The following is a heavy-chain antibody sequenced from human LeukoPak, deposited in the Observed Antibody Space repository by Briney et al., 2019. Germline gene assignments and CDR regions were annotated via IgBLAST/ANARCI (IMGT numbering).Heavy chain of an antibody. V-gene: IGHV4-61*02. J-gene: IGHJ4*02. Sequence: SETLSLTCTVSGGSISSGSYYWSWIRQPAGKGLEWIGRIYTSGSTNYNPSLKSRVTISVDTSKNQFSLNLNSVTAADTAVYYCARLRSRRAILTGYLVQYYFDSWGQGTLVTVSS. CDR3: ARLRSRRAILTGYLVQYYFDS. D-gene: IGHD3-9*01. CDR2: IYTSGST. CDR1: GGSISSGSYY.